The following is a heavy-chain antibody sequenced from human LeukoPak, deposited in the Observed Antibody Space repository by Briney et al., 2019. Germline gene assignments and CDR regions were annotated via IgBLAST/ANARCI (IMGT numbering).Heavy chain of an antibody. CDR2: IFHSGST. Sequence: SETLSLTCTVSGDSISSSDYYWGWIRQPPGKGLEWLGSIFHSGSTYYNPSLKSRLTMSVDTSKNHFSLKLSSVTAADTAVYYCARRNYGSRYNWFDPWGQGTLVTVSS. CDR1: GDSISSSDYY. CDR3: ARRNYGSRYNWFDP. V-gene: IGHV4-39*02. J-gene: IGHJ5*02. D-gene: IGHD3-10*01.